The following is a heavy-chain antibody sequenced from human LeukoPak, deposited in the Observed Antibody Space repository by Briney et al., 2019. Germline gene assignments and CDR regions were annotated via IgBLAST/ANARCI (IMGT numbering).Heavy chain of an antibody. Sequence: PGGSLRLSCTASGFTFGDYAMSWVRQAPGKGLEWVGFIRSKAYGGTTEYAASVKGRFTISRDDSKSIAYLQMNSLKTEDTAVYYCTRDDGYCSSTSCHPWGQGTLVTVSS. V-gene: IGHV3-49*04. CDR2: IRSKAYGGTT. CDR1: GFTFGDYA. CDR3: TRDDGYCSSTSCHP. D-gene: IGHD2-2*03. J-gene: IGHJ5*02.